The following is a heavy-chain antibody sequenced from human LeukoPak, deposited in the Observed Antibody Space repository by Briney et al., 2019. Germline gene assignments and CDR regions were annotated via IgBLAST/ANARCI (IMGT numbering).Heavy chain of an antibody. CDR3: ARVGSAAPVTSSGHTIDY. Sequence: PGGSLRLPCAVSGFSLYTYSMNWVRQAPGKGLEWVSSITSTSTYIYYADSVKGRFTISRDNAKNSLYLQMNSLRVEDTAVYYCARVGSAAPVTSSGHTIDYWGQGTLVIVSS. J-gene: IGHJ4*02. CDR2: ITSTSTYI. CDR1: GFSLYTYS. D-gene: IGHD3-22*01. V-gene: IGHV3-21*01.